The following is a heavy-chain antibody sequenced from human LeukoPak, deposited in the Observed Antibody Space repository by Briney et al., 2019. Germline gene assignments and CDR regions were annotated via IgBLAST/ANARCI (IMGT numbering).Heavy chain of an antibody. D-gene: IGHD4-23*01. Sequence: PEGSLRLSCAASGFTFSSYTMNWVRQAPGKGPEWVSSITSSSSYIYYADSVKGRFTISRDNARNSLYLQMNSLRAEDTTLYYCARDGDTVLTRGYYYYMDVWGKGTTVTVSS. CDR3: ARDGDTVLTRGYYYYMDV. CDR2: ITSSSSYI. J-gene: IGHJ6*03. V-gene: IGHV3-21*01. CDR1: GFTFSSYT.